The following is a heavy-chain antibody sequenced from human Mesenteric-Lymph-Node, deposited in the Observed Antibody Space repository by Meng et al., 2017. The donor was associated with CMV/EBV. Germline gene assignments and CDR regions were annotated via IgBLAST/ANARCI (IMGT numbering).Heavy chain of an antibody. V-gene: IGHV3-23*03. CDR2: IYSGGSST. Sequence: GESLKISCAASGFTVSSNHMSWVRQAPGKGLEWVSVIYSGGSSTYYADSVKGRFTISRDNSKNTLYLQMNSLRAEDTAVYYCAKDYYGSGSYFDYWGQGTLVTVSS. CDR3: AKDYYGSGSYFDY. D-gene: IGHD3-10*01. J-gene: IGHJ4*02. CDR1: GFTVSSNH.